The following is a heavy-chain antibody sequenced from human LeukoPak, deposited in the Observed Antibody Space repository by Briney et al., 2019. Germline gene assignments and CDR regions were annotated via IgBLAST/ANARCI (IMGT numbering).Heavy chain of an antibody. CDR2: INQDGSEK. D-gene: IGHD6-13*01. CDR3: AKDKRIVAVGSPCDY. V-gene: IGHV3-7*01. J-gene: IGHJ4*02. CDR1: GFISSSYW. Sequence: GGSLRLSCAASGFISSSYWMTWVRQAPGKGLEWVANINQDGSEKYYVHSVEGRFTISRDNAKNSLYLQMNSLRAEDTAVYYCAKDKRIVAVGSPCDYWGQGTLVTVSS.